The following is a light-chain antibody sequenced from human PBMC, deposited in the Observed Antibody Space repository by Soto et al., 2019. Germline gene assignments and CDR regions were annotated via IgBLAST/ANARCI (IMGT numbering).Light chain of an antibody. Sequence: DIHMTQSPSSLSASVGDIFTLTCRASQNINNYLHWYQQRPGKSPKLLIYAESTLQDGVPSRLSGSGSGTDFDLTISGLQTEDFATYYCHKSYSTWTFGQGTQVDIK. CDR1: QNINNY. CDR2: AES. CDR3: HKSYSTWT. V-gene: IGKV1-39*01. J-gene: IGKJ1*01.